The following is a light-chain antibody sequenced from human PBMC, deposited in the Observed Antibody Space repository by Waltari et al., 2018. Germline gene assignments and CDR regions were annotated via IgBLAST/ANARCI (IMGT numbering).Light chain of an antibody. CDR1: QNIGND. Sequence: ETVLTQSPATLSLSPGERATLSCRASQNIGNDLAWYQQRPGQALRLLIYDSSTRATGIPARFSSSGSGTDFTLTISSLEPEDVATYFCQQRNNWPPFTFGPGTILDIK. CDR2: DSS. J-gene: IGKJ3*01. V-gene: IGKV3-11*01. CDR3: QQRNNWPPFT.